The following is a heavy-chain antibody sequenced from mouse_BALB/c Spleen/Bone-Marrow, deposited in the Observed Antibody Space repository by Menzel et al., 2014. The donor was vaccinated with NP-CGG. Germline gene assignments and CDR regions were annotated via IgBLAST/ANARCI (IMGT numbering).Heavy chain of an antibody. CDR1: GLTFSNYN. Sequence: EVQGVESGGDLVQPGGSLKLSCAASGLTFSNYNISWVRQTPEKRLERVAYISNGGGNTYYPDTVKGRFTISRDNAKNTLYLQMTSLKSEDTAIYYCARHETGTGQYFDYWGQGTTLTVSS. V-gene: IGHV5-12-2*01. D-gene: IGHD4-1*01. CDR3: ARHETGTGQYFDY. J-gene: IGHJ2*01. CDR2: ISNGGGNT.